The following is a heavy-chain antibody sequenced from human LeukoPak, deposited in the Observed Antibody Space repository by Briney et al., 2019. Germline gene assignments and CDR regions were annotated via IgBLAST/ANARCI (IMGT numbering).Heavy chain of an antibody. CDR1: GFTFSNYG. CDR2: ISYDGSNK. V-gene: IGHV3-30*18. D-gene: IGHD3-10*01. CDR3: AKEGGSGSFYEYYFDY. J-gene: IGHJ4*02. Sequence: PGGSLRLSCAASGFTFSNYGIHWVRQAPGKGLEWVAVISYDGSNKYYADSVKGRFTISRDNSKNTLYLQMNSLRAEDTAVYHCAKEGGSGSFYEYYFDYWGQGTLVTVSS.